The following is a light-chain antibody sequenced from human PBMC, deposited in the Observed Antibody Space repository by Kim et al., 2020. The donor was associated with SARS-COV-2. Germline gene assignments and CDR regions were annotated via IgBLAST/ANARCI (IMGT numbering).Light chain of an antibody. CDR3: CSYAGSYSYV. Sequence: GRAVAVTCTGTSSGVGVYYDDSWYQQHQGKDPKLMIYDDSKRTSGGPDRFSGAKSGNTASLTISGLQAEDEADYYCCSYAGSYSYVFGTGTKVTVL. CDR1: SSGVGVYYD. V-gene: IGLV2-11*01. CDR2: DDS. J-gene: IGLJ1*01.